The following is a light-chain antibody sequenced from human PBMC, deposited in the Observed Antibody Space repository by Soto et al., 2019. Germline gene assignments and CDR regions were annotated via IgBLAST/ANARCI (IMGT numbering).Light chain of an antibody. J-gene: IGKJ1*01. CDR1: QSPLYSDGNTY. Sequence: DFLITQSPLSLPVTLGQPASISCRSSQSPLYSDGNTYLSWFQQRPGQSPRRLIYKVSNRDSGVPDRFSGSGSGTDFTLKISRVEAEDVGLYYCMQGTHWPWTFGQGTKVDIK. CDR3: MQGTHWPWT. CDR2: KVS. V-gene: IGKV2-30*01.